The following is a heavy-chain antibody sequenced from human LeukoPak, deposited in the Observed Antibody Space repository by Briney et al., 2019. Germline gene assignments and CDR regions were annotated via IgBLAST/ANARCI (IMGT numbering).Heavy chain of an antibody. J-gene: IGHJ4*02. D-gene: IGHD6-19*01. Sequence: SETLSLTCTVSGGSISRYYWSWLRQPPGKGLEGIGYIYYSASTNYNPSLKSRVTISVDTSRNQFSLNVSSVTAADTAVYYCAGVLPYSSGWGVDYWGQGTLVTVSS. CDR2: IYYSAST. CDR1: GGSISRYY. CDR3: AGVLPYSSGWGVDY. V-gene: IGHV4-59*01.